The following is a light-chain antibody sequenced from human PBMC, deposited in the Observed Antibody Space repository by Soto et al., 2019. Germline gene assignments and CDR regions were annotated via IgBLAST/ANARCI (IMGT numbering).Light chain of an antibody. CDR3: HQLNSYPFS. Sequence: DIQLTQSPSTLPASVGDSVTITCRASQSISNWLAWYQQKPGTAPKVLIYHASNLQSGVPSRFSGSGSGTEFTPTTSSLQPEVFATYYCHQLNSYPFSFAQGPRL. CDR1: QSISNW. CDR2: HAS. V-gene: IGKV1-5*01. J-gene: IGKJ5*01.